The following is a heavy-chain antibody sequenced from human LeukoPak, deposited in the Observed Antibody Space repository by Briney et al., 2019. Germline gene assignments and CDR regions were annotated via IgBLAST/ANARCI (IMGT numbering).Heavy chain of an antibody. Sequence: GGSLRLSCAASGFTFSSYGMHWVRQAPGKGLEWVAFIRYDGSNKYYADSVKGRFTISRDNSKNTLYLQMNSLRAEDTAVYYCARGPFSGFSTALDYWGQGTLVTVSS. CDR3: ARGPFSGFSTALDY. D-gene: IGHD5-18*01. CDR1: GFTFSSYG. J-gene: IGHJ4*02. V-gene: IGHV3-30*02. CDR2: IRYDGSNK.